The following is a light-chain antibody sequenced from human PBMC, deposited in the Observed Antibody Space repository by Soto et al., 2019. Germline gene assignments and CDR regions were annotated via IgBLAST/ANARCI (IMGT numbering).Light chain of an antibody. CDR3: SSYGASSTL. CDR1: SSDIGGYNY. CDR2: DVS. J-gene: IGLJ2*01. Sequence: QSALTQPASVSGSPGQSITIPCTGTSSDIGGYNYVSWYQQHPGKAPKLMIFDVSYRPSGISDRFSGSKSGNTASLTISGLQPEDEADYYCSSYGASSTLFGGGTK. V-gene: IGLV2-14*03.